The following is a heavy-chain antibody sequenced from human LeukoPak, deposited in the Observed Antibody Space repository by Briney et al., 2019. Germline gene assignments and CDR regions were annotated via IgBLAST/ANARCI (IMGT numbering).Heavy chain of an antibody. D-gene: IGHD3-10*01. CDR3: ARDRGAVGLD. V-gene: IGHV4-61*02. J-gene: IGHJ4*02. CDR1: GGSISGDTHY. Sequence: SETLSLTCAVSGGSISGDTHYWSWIRQPAGKGLEWLGRISTRGSTSYNPSLKGRVSISMDASNNHFSLKLISVTAADTAVYYCARDRGAVGLDWGQGTLVTVSS. CDR2: ISTRGST.